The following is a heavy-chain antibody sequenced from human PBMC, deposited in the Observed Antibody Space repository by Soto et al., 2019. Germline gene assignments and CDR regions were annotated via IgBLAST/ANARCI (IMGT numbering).Heavy chain of an antibody. V-gene: IGHV3-23*01. J-gene: IGHJ6*02. CDR2: ISGSGGST. Sequence: PGGSLRLSCAASGFTFSSYAMSWVRQAPGKGLEWVSTISGSGGSTYYADSVKGRFTISRDNSKNTLYLQMNSLRAEDTAVYYCAKVRASQYNSYYGLDVWGQGTTVTVSS. CDR3: AKVRASQYNSYYGLDV. CDR1: GFTFSSYA.